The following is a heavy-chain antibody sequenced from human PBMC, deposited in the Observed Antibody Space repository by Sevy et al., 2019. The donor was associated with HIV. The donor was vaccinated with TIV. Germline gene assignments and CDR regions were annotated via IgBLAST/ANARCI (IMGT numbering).Heavy chain of an antibody. Sequence: SETLSLICTVSGGSITSSSYYWGWIRQPPGKGLEWIGSSGTTYYNPSLKSRVTISIDTSKNQFSLNLSSVTVADTAVYYCARLPYGDYVNYFDRWGQGTLVTVSS. D-gene: IGHD4-17*01. V-gene: IGHV4-39*01. CDR1: GGSITSSSYY. J-gene: IGHJ4*02. CDR2: SGTT. CDR3: ARLPYGDYVNYFDR.